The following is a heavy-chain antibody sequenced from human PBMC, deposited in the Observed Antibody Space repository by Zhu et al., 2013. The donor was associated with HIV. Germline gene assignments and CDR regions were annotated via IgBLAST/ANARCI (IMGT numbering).Heavy chain of an antibody. CDR1: GCTFASYG. CDR3: ARDPSYCGGDCYSVTFDL. CDR2: INTYNGNT. V-gene: IGHV1-18*01. D-gene: IGHD2-21*02. Sequence: QVQLVQSGVEVKKPGASVKVSCKASGCTFASYGFSWLRQAPGQGLEWMGWINTYNGNTNYAQNLQDRVTMTTDTSTSTAYMELRSLRSDDTAVYYCARDPSYCGGDCYSVTFDLWGQGTLVTVSS. J-gene: IGHJ3*01.